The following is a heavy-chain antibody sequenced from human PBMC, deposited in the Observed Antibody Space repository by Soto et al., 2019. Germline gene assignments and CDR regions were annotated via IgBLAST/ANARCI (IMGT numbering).Heavy chain of an antibody. D-gene: IGHD5-18*01. Sequence: EVQLLQSGGGLVQPGGSLRLSCVVSGFTFSGYAMSWVRQAPGMGLEWVSGIGGSGTASGYAESVKGRFTISRDNTKNTLYLQMTSLRDDDTAVYYCAKVEGRGYNYGYSDYWGQGTLVIVSS. V-gene: IGHV3-23*01. CDR2: IGGSGTAS. J-gene: IGHJ4*02. CDR3: AKVEGRGYNYGYSDY. CDR1: GFTFSGYA.